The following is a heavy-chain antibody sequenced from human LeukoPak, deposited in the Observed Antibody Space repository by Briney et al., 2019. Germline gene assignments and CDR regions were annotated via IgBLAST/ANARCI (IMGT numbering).Heavy chain of an antibody. D-gene: IGHD6-13*01. Sequence: GGSLRLSCEASGFTLSYYEMNWVRQAPGEGLEWVSYSSTSGGTIYYADSVRGRFTISRDNAKNSLYLQMNSLRAEDTAVYYCTRASGIAVFGFWGRGTLVTVSS. CDR3: TRASGIAVFGF. CDR1: GFTLSYYE. J-gene: IGHJ2*01. CDR2: SSTSGGTI. V-gene: IGHV3-48*03.